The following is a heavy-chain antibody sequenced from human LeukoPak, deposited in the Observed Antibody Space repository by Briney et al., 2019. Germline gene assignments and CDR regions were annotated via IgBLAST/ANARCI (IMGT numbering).Heavy chain of an antibody. D-gene: IGHD1/OR15-1a*01. Sequence: SETLSLTCAVSGGSISSGGYSWSWIRQPPGKGLEWIGYIYYSGSTYYNPSLKSRVTISVDTSKNQFSLKLSSVTAADTAVYYCARGDNPPPEEHRPPWFWFDPWGQGTLVTVSS. CDR3: ARGDNPPPEEHRPPWFWFDP. CDR2: IYYSGST. V-gene: IGHV4-30-4*07. CDR1: GGSISSGGYS. J-gene: IGHJ5*02.